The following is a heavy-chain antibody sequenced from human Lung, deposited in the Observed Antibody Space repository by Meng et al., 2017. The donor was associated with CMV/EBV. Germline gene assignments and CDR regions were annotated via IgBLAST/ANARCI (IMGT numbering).Heavy chain of an antibody. D-gene: IGHD3-3*01. CDR2: ISAYNGNT. V-gene: IGHV1-18*01. J-gene: IGHJ5*01. CDR3: ARDPGFWSGYWTIWVDP. Sequence: ASVKVSCKASGYTFSSHGITWVRQAPGQGLEWMGWISAYNGNTNYAQKFQGRVTMTTEKSTNTAYMELRGLRSDDTAVYYCARDPGFWSGYWTIWVDPWGQGTLVTVSS. CDR1: GYTFSSHG.